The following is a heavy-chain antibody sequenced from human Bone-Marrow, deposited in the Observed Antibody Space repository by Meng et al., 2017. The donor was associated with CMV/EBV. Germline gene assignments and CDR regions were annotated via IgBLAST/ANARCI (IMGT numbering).Heavy chain of an antibody. J-gene: IGHJ6*01. Sequence: GESLKISCAASGFTFSSYSMNWVRQAPGKGLEWVSSISSSSSYIYYADSVKGRFTISRDNAKNSLYLQMNSLRAEDTAVYYCARDQVGSYSYYYYYYGMYVWGQATTVTVSS. CDR3: ARDQVGSYSYYYYYYGMYV. CDR2: ISSSSSYI. D-gene: IGHD1-26*01. V-gene: IGHV3-21*01. CDR1: GFTFSSYS.